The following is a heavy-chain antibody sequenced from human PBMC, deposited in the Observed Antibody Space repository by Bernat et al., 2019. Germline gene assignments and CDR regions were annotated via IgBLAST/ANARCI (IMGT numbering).Heavy chain of an antibody. Sequence: QVQLVESEGGVVQPGRSLRLSCAASGFTFSSYAMHWVRQAPGKGLEWVAVISFDGSNKYYADSVKGRFTISRDNSKNTLYLQMDSLRAEDTAVYYCARTIGDWGQGTLVTVSS. D-gene: IGHD3-16*01. CDR3: ARTIGD. CDR1: GFTFSSYA. CDR2: ISFDGSNK. V-gene: IGHV3-30-3*01. J-gene: IGHJ4*02.